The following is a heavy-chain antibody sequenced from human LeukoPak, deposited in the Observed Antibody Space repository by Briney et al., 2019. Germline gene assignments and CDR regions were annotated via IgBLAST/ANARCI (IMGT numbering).Heavy chain of an antibody. CDR1: GFIFNTYW. J-gene: IGHJ4*02. D-gene: IGHD6-13*01. CDR2: VDPTDSDV. V-gene: IGHV5-10-1*01. Sequence: GESLKISCKGSGFIFNTYWISWVRQMPGKGLEWMGIVDPTDSDVDYSPSFQGHVTISSDTSTSTVYLQWSSLKASDTAVYHCARRARYHSSFPLDFWGQGTQVIVSS. CDR3: ARRARYHSSFPLDF.